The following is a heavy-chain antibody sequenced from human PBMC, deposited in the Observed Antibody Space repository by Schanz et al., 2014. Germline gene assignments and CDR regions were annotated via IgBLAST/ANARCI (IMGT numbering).Heavy chain of an antibody. V-gene: IGHV3-30*04. CDR1: GFTFKNFA. Sequence: VQLVESGGGVVQPGGSLRLSCAASGFTFKNFAMHWLRQAPGKGPEWVAVISVGGKNDVYPDHLRGRFTGSRDNSKXXXSLQVRRLTAEXXATYFCARWGGGLASHSYLDSWGQGTLLIVSS. J-gene: IGHJ4*02. D-gene: IGHD1-26*01. CDR3: ARWGGGLASHSYLDS. CDR2: ISVGGKND.